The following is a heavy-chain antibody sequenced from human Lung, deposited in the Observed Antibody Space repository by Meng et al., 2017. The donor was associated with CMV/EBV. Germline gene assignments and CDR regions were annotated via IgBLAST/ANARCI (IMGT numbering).Heavy chain of an antibody. CDR3: VRDQGGESMIAVLIERFGMDV. D-gene: IGHD3-22*01. J-gene: IGHJ6*02. V-gene: IGHV3-30-3*01. Sequence: SCAASGFTFNTYAMHWVRQAPGKGLEWVAVISYDGSNKYTADSVQGRLTISRDNSKNNLYLQMNSLTVEDTAVYYCVRDQGGESMIAVLIERFGMDVXRQGTTVTVSS. CDR2: ISYDGSNK. CDR1: GFTFNTYA.